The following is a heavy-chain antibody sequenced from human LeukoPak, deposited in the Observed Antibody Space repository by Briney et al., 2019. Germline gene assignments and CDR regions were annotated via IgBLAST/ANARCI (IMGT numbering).Heavy chain of an antibody. Sequence: SETLSLTCAVYGGSFSGYYWSRIRQPPGKGPEWIGEINHSGSTNYNPSLKSRVTISVDTSKNQFSLKLSSVTAADTAVYYCARGQDPTRRDAFDIWGQGTMVTVSS. CDR1: GGSFSGYY. J-gene: IGHJ3*02. V-gene: IGHV4-34*01. D-gene: IGHD5-24*01. CDR3: ARGQDPTRRDAFDI. CDR2: INHSGST.